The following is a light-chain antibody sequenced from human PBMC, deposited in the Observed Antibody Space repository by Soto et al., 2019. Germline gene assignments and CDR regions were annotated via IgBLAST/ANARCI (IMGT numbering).Light chain of an antibody. CDR3: SSYTGSSTLVI. Sequence: QSALTQPASVSGSPGQSITISCTGSSSDVGGYNYVSWYQQHPGKAPKLMIYEVSNRPSGISNRFSGSKSGNTASLTLSGLQAEDEADYYCSSYTGSSTLVIFGGGTKLTVL. J-gene: IGLJ2*01. CDR2: EVS. V-gene: IGLV2-14*01. CDR1: SSDVGGYNY.